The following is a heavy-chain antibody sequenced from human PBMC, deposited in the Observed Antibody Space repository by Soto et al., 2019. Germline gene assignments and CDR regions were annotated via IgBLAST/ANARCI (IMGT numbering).Heavy chain of an antibody. V-gene: IGHV3-33*01. J-gene: IGHJ3*01. CDR3: ARGLNKAAGGAFDV. D-gene: IGHD3-16*01. CDR2: VSGDGRDI. CDR1: GFPFSWAG. Sequence: QVQLVQSGGGAVLPGNSLRLSCAASGFPFSWAGMHWLRQTPGKGLEWVAVVSGDGRDIDYAESVRGRFSISRDNPKSTLYLQMNNLGVEDTAIYYCARGLNKAAGGAFDVWGQGTQVNVSS.